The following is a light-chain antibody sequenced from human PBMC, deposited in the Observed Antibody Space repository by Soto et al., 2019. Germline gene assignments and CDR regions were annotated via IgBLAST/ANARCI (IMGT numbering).Light chain of an antibody. V-gene: IGKV4-1*01. CDR1: QNVLHSSNRNNY. CDR3: QQYYTTPFT. Sequence: DILMTHSPDSLAVSLGERATINCKSSQNVLHSSNRNNYLAWYQQKSGQPPKLLIFWASTRESGVPDRFSGSGSGTDFTLTISILQAEDVAVYYCQQYYTTPFTFGPGTRVDVK. J-gene: IGKJ3*01. CDR2: WAS.